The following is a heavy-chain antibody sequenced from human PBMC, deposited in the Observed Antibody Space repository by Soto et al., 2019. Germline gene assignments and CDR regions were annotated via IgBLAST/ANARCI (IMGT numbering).Heavy chain of an antibody. CDR1: GFIFSSYA. CDR3: TRADLTVTLSVFDP. D-gene: IGHD4-17*01. J-gene: IGHJ5*02. Sequence: QVQLVESGGGVVQPGRSLRLSCAASGFIFSSYAMHWVRQAPGKGLEWVALISDDGSSKYYADSVKGRFTISRDNSKNTLYLQMNSLRAEDPAVYYCTRADLTVTLSVFDPWGQGTLVTVSS. V-gene: IGHV3-30-3*01. CDR2: ISDDGSSK.